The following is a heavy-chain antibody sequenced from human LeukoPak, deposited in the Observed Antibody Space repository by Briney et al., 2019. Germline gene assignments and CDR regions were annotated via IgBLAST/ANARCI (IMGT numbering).Heavy chain of an antibody. Sequence: SETLSLTCTVSGGSISSGSYYWSWIRQPAGKGLEWTGRIYTSGSTNYNPSLKSRVTISVDTSKNQFSLKLSSVTAADTAVYYCARDHSGFFDYWGQGTLVTVSS. J-gene: IGHJ4*02. CDR3: ARDHSGFFDY. CDR2: IYTSGST. CDR1: GGSISSGSYY. V-gene: IGHV4-61*02. D-gene: IGHD5-12*01.